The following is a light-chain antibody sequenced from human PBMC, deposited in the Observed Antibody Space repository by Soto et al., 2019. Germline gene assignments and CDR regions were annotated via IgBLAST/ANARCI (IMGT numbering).Light chain of an antibody. Sequence: EIVMTQSPVTLSVSPGERVTLSCRASQSVSSNLAWYQQKPGQAPSLLIYGASSRATGIPDRISGSGSGTDFTLTISRLEPEDFAVYYCQQYGSSFITFGQGTRLEIK. CDR2: GAS. J-gene: IGKJ5*01. CDR3: QQYGSSFIT. V-gene: IGKV3-20*01. CDR1: QSVSSN.